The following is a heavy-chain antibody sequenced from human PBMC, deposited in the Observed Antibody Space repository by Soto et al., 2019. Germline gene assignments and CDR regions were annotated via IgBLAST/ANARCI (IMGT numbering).Heavy chain of an antibody. CDR1: GLPFSYYG. Sequence: HPGGSLRLSCAASGLPFSYYGMPWVRQGPGKGLEWVAVIWYDGSNKYYADSVKGRFTISRDNSKNTLYLQMNSLRAEDTAVYYCARDRYSSSWSHGKNKGRSNYYGMDVWGQGTTFTVSS. V-gene: IGHV3-33*01. CDR3: ARDRYSSSWSHGKNKGRSNYYGMDV. J-gene: IGHJ6*02. CDR2: IWYDGSNK. D-gene: IGHD6-13*01.